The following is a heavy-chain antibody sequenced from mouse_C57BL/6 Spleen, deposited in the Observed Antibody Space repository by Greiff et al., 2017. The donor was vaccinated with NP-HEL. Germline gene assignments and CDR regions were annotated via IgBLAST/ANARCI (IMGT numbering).Heavy chain of an antibody. V-gene: IGHV1-80*01. CDR3: ARWVAYYAMDY. CDR1: GYAFSSYW. D-gene: IGHD1-1*02. CDR2: IYPGDGDT. J-gene: IGHJ4*01. Sequence: VQLKESGAELVKPGASVKISCKASGYAFSSYWMNWVKQRPGKGLEWIGQIYPGDGDTNYNGKFKGKATLTADKSSSTAYMQLSSLTSEDSAVYFCARWVAYYAMDYWGQGTSVTVSS.